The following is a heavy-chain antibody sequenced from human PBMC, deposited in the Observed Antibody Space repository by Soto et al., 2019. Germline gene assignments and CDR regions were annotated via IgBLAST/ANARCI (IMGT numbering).Heavy chain of an antibody. CDR3: ARDSIYDYVWGSYLY. Sequence: GASVKVSCKASGYTFTSYAMHWVRQAPGQRLEWMGWINAGNGNTKYSQKFQGRVTITRDTSASTAYMELSSLRSEDTAVYYCARDSIYDYVWGSYLYWGQGTLVTVSS. J-gene: IGHJ4*02. D-gene: IGHD3-16*02. V-gene: IGHV1-3*01. CDR2: INAGNGNT. CDR1: GYTFTSYA.